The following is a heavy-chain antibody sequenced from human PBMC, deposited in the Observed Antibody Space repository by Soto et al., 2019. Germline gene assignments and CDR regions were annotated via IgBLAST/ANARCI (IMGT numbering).Heavy chain of an antibody. V-gene: IGHV3-20*04. J-gene: IGHJ6*02. D-gene: IGHD3-9*01. CDR1: GFTFDDYG. CDR2: INGNGGST. CDR3: AKDPQLRYVYWLLPEYYYGMDV. Sequence: GGSLRLSCAASGFTFDDYGMSWVRQAPGKGLEWVSGINGNGGSTYYADSVKGRFTISRDNAKNTLYLQMNSLRAEDTAVYYCAKDPQLRYVYWLLPEYYYGMDVWGQGTTVTVAS.